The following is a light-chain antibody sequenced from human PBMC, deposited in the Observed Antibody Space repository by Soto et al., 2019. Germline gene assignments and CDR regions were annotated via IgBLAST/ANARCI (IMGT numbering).Light chain of an antibody. Sequence: DIQMTHSPSTLSDSLGDRVIIICRASQTISNWLAWYQQKPWTAPELLIYHASTLESGVPSRFSGSGSGTEFSLTISSLQPDDFATYYCQQYNTYSFGQGTKVDI. J-gene: IGKJ1*01. CDR2: HAS. V-gene: IGKV1-5*02. CDR1: QTISNW. CDR3: QQYNTYS.